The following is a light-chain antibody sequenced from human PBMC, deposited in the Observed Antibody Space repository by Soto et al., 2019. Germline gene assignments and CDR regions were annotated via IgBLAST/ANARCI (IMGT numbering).Light chain of an antibody. V-gene: IGLV3-10*01. CDR1: ALPKKY. CDR3: YSTDSSGDHRV. J-gene: IGLJ2*01. CDR2: EDS. Sequence: SYELTQPPSVSVSPGQTAGITCSGAALPKKYAYWYQQKSGRAPVLIIYEDSKRPSDIPERFSGSSSGTMATLTISGAQVEDEADYYCYSTDSSGDHRVFGGGTKLTVL.